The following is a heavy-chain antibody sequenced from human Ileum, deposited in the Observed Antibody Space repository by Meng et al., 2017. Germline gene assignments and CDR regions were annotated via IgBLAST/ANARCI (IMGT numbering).Heavy chain of an antibody. V-gene: IGHV4-61*08. D-gene: IGHD7-27*01. CDR3: ARDHWGSLDY. CDR1: GGCVSSSGHQ. CDR2: AST. J-gene: IGHJ4*02. Sequence: QLQLQDPAAELMKPVEHLSIHCAVSGGCVSSSGHQWGWLRQPPGKGLEWIGYASTNSNPSLKSRVTISVDTSKNQFSLKLTSVTAADTAVYYCARDHWGSLDYWGQGVLVTVSS.